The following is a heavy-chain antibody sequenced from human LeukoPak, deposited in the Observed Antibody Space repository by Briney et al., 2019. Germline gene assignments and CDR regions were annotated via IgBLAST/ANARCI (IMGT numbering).Heavy chain of an antibody. J-gene: IGHJ4*02. Sequence: GGSLRLSCAASGFXVSSNYISWVRQAPGKGLEWVSVIYSGGSTYYADSVKGRFTISRHNSKNTLYLQMNSLRAEDTAVYYCAREASGYGYDYWGQGALVTVSS. CDR3: AREASGYGYDY. V-gene: IGHV3-53*04. CDR2: IYSGGST. D-gene: IGHD6-25*01. CDR1: GFXVSSNY.